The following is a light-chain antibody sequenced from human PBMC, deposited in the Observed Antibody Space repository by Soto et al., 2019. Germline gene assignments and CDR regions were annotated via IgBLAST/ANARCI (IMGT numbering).Light chain of an antibody. V-gene: IGLV2-23*01. J-gene: IGLJ2*01. CDR3: CSYAGSSNVV. CDR1: SSDIGNYNL. Sequence: QSALTQPASVSGSPGQSITISCTGTSSDIGNYNLVAWYQQYPGKAPKLMIYEGSKRPSGVSNRFSGSKSGNTASLRISGLQAEDEADYYCCSYAGSSNVVFGGGTKVTVL. CDR2: EGS.